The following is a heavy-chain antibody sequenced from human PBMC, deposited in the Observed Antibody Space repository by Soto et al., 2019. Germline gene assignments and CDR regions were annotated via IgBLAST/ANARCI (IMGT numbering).Heavy chain of an antibody. V-gene: IGHV4-31*03. CDR1: GGSIGSGGDY. D-gene: IGHD6-13*01. CDR2: IYYSGST. CDR3: ARAYSSSWPFDY. J-gene: IGHJ4*02. Sequence: SETLSLTCTVSGGSIGSGGDYWSWIRQHPGKGLEWIGYIYYSGSTYYNPSLKSRVTISVDTSKNQFSLKLSSVTAADTAVYYCARAYSSSWPFDYWGQGTLVTVSS.